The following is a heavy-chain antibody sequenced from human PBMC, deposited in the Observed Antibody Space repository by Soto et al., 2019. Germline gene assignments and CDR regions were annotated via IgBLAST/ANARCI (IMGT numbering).Heavy chain of an antibody. D-gene: IGHD3-3*01. CDR2: IIPILGIA. J-gene: IGHJ4*02. Sequence: GASVKVSCTASGGTFSSYTISWVRQAPGQGLEWMGRIIPILGIANYAQKFQGRVTTTADKSTSTAYMELSSLRSEDTAVYYCARVFPQASIFAPHFDYWGQGTLVTVSS. CDR1: GGTFSSYT. CDR3: ARVFPQASIFAPHFDY. V-gene: IGHV1-69*02.